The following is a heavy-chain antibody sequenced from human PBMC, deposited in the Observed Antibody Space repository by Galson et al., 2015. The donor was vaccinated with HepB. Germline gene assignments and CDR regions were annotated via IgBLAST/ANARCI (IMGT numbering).Heavy chain of an antibody. CDR2: IYYTGST. J-gene: IGHJ5*02. V-gene: IGHV4-39*01. D-gene: IGHD5-24*01. CDR1: GGSISRSSYY. Sequence: SETLSLTCTVSGGSISRSSYYWGWIRQPPGKGLEWIGGIYYTGSTYYNPSLKSRVTISVDTSKNQFSLKLSSVTAADTAVYYCARQGRPVEENWFDPWGQGTLVTVSS. CDR3: ARQGRPVEENWFDP.